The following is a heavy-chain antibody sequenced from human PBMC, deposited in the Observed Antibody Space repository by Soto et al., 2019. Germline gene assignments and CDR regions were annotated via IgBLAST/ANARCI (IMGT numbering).Heavy chain of an antibody. D-gene: IGHD3-16*01. Sequence: QVQLVESGGGVVQPGTSLRVSCVGSGFTFRSYVIHWVRQAPGKGLEWVALTSYDGSDKYYENSVRGRFTLSRDNSRNTVDLQMDSLRLEDTALYYCARWGTTGGLDVWGQGTLVSVSS. V-gene: IGHV3-30*19. CDR2: TSYDGSDK. CDR3: ARWGTTGGLDV. J-gene: IGHJ1*01. CDR1: GFTFRSYV.